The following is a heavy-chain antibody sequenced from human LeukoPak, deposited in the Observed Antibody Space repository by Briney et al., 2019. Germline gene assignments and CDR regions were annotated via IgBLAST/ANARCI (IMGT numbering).Heavy chain of an antibody. CDR2: IYHSGST. Sequence: KPSETLSLTCAVSGGSISSSNWWSWVRQPPGKGLEWIGSIYHSGSTYYNPSLKSRVTISVDTSKNQFSLKLSSVTAADTAVYYCARTNYGDRIDYWGQGTLVTVSS. CDR3: ARTNYGDRIDY. CDR1: GGSISSSNW. J-gene: IGHJ4*02. D-gene: IGHD4-17*01. V-gene: IGHV4-4*02.